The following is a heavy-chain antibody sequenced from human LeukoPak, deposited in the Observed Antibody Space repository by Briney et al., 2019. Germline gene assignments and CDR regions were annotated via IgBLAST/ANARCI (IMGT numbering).Heavy chain of an antibody. CDR2: IYSGGST. J-gene: IGHJ1*01. V-gene: IGHV3-53*01. CDR3: TRGGSSPPFQY. CDR1: GFTVSSNY. D-gene: IGHD6-13*01. Sequence: GGSLRLSCAASGFTVSSNYMSWVRQAPGKGLEWVSIIYSGGSTFYADSVKGRFTISRDNSKNTLYLQMNSLRAEDTAVYYCTRGGSSPPFQYWGQGTLVTVPS.